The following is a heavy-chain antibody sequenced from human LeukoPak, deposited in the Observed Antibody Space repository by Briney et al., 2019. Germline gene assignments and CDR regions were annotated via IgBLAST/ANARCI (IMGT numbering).Heavy chain of an antibody. V-gene: IGHV4-31*03. CDR2: IYNSGST. J-gene: IGHJ4*02. CDR1: GASFSSGSYF. D-gene: IGHD1-26*01. Sequence: PSETLSLSCTVSGASFSSGSYFWSWIRQHPGKGLEWIGYIYNSGSTYYNPSLNSRVIISVDTSKNQFSLKLSSVTAADTAVYHCASRISGTHYFESWGERTLVTVSS. CDR3: ASRISGTHYFES.